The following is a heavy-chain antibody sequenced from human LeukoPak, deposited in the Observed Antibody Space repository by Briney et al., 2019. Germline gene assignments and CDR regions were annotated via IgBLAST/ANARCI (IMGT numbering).Heavy chain of an antibody. CDR2: IYYSGST. CDR1: GGSISSYY. D-gene: IGHD2-15*01. Sequence: PSETLSLTCTVSGGSISSYYWSWIRQPPGKGLEWIGYIYYSGSTNYNPSLKSRVTISVDTSKNQFSLKLSSVTAADTAAYYCARAILTYYGMDVWGQGTTVTVSS. J-gene: IGHJ6*02. V-gene: IGHV4-59*01. CDR3: ARAILTYYGMDV.